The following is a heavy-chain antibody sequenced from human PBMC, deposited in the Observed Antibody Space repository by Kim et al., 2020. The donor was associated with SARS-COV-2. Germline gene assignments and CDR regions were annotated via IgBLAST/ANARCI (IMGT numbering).Heavy chain of an antibody. CDR2: IIPILGIA. CDR3: ARSLSGDYAWFDP. CDR1: GGTFSSYA. V-gene: IGHV1-69*04. Sequence: SVKVSCKASGGTFSSYAISWVRQAPGQGLEWMGRIIPILGIANYAQKFQGRVTITADKSTSTAYMELSSLRSEDTAVYYCARSLSGDYAWFDPWGQGTL. J-gene: IGHJ5*02. D-gene: IGHD4-17*01.